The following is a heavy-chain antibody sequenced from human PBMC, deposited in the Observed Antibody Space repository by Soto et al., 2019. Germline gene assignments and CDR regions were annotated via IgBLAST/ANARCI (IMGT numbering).Heavy chain of an antibody. CDR1: GFTFRTYT. J-gene: IGHJ4*02. CDR3: AKGYCSSTSCMYYFDY. Sequence: PGGSLRLSCVASGFTFRTYTMNWVRQAPGKGLEWVSGIRGFSPYTFYAESVKGRFTISRDNAKNSLYLQMNSLGVEDTAVYYCAKGYCSSTSCMYYFDYWGQGTLVTVSS. V-gene: IGHV3-21*01. D-gene: IGHD2-2*01. CDR2: IRGFSPYT.